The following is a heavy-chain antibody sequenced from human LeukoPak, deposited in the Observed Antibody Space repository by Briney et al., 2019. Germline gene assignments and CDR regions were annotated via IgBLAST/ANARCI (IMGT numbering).Heavy chain of an antibody. Sequence: PGGSLRLSCAASGFTFSSYWMYWVRQVPGKGLVWVSRINSDGSSTSDADSVKGRFTISRDNAKNTLYLQMNSLRAEDTAVYYCATGVGHAFGIWGQGTMDTVSS. CDR2: INSDGSST. J-gene: IGHJ3*02. CDR3: ATGVGHAFGI. CDR1: GFTFSSYW. D-gene: IGHD1-26*01. V-gene: IGHV3-74*01.